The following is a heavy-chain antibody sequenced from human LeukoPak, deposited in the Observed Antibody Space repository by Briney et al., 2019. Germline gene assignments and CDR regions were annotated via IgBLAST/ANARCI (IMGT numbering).Heavy chain of an antibody. CDR1: GYTFTSYG. J-gene: IGHJ4*02. CDR3: ARVEYYYDSSGYYSDYFDY. V-gene: IGHV1-18*01. CDR2: ISAYNGNT. D-gene: IGHD3-22*01. Sequence: ASGKVSCKASGYTFTSYGISWVRQAPGQGLEWMGWISAYNGNTNYAQKLQGRVTMTTDTSTSTAYMELRSLRSDDTAVYYCARVEYYYDSSGYYSDYFDYWGQGTLVTVSS.